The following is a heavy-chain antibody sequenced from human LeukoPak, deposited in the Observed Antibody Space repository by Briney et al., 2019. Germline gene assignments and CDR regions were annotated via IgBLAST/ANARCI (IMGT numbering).Heavy chain of an antibody. CDR2: ISGSGGST. D-gene: IGHD1-26*01. CDR3: TTEWEPAWDYYYYYMDV. J-gene: IGHJ6*03. Sequence: GGSLRLSCAASGFTFSSYWMSWVRRAPGKGLEWVSAISGSGGSTYYADSVKGRFTISRDNSKNTLYLQMNSLKTEDTAVYYCTTEWEPAWDYYYYYMDVWGKGTTVTVSS. V-gene: IGHV3-23*01. CDR1: GFTFSSYW.